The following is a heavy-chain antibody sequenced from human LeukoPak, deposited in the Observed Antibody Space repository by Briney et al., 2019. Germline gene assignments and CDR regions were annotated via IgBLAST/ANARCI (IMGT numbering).Heavy chain of an antibody. V-gene: IGHV1-18*01. CDR2: SSAYNGNT. D-gene: IGHD4-17*01. CDR1: GYTFTSYG. CDR3: ARGGDYGDYVSAFDI. Sequence: ASVKVSCKASGYTFTSYGISWVRQAPGQGLEWMGWSSAYNGNTNYAQKLQGRVTMTTDTSTSTAYMELRSLRSDDTAVYYCARGGDYGDYVSAFDIWGQGTMVTVSS. J-gene: IGHJ3*02.